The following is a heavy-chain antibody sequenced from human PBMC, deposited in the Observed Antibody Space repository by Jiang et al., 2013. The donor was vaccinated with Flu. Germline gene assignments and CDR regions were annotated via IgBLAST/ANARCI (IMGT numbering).Heavy chain of an antibody. V-gene: IGHV3-7*03. CDR2: IKQDGSEK. J-gene: IGHJ4*02. Sequence: QLVESGEGLVQPGGSLRLSCAASGFTFSSYWMSWVRQAPGKGLEWVANIKQDGSEKYYVDSVKGRFTISRDNAKNSLYLQMNSLRAEDTAVYYCAREGLLWFGEADFDYWGQGTLVTVSS. CDR1: GFTFSSYW. D-gene: IGHD3-10*01. CDR3: AREGLLWFGEADFDY.